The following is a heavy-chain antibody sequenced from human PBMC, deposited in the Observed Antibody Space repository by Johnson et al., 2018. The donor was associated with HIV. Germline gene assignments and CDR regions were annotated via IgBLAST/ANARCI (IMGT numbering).Heavy chain of an antibody. D-gene: IGHD3-22*01. CDR3: AKALSSGWFYAFDI. J-gene: IGHJ3*02. Sequence: VQLVESGGGLVQPGRSLRLSCAASGFTFDDYAMHWVRQAPGKGLEWVSGISWYSGSIGYVDSVKGRFTISRDNAKNSLYLQMNSLRAEDTALYYCAKALSSGWFYAFDIWGQGTMVTVSS. V-gene: IGHV3-9*01. CDR2: ISWYSGSI. CDR1: GFTFDDYA.